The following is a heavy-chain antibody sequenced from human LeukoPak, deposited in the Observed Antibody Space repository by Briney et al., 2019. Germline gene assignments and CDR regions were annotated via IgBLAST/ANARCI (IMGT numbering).Heavy chain of an antibody. D-gene: IGHD2-15*01. CDR2: IKQDGSEK. CDR1: GFTFSSYW. CDR3: ARYCSGGSCYARDFDY. V-gene: IGHV3-7*01. J-gene: IGHJ4*02. Sequence: GGSLRLSCAASGFTFSSYWMSWVRQAPGKWLEWVANIKQDGSEKYYVDSVKGRFTISRDNAKNSLYLQMNSLRAEDTAVYYCARYCSGGSCYARDFDYWGQGTLVTVSS.